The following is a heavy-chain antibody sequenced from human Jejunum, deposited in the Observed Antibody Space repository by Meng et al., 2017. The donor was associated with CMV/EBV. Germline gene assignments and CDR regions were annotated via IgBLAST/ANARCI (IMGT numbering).Heavy chain of an antibody. V-gene: IGHV4-34*01. Sequence: YGWSFSGYYWSWIRQSPGQGLEWIGQINHSGSASYNPSLRRRVTISEDTSKNQFSLRLTSVTAADTATYYCARYYCASSNCYPFDSWGQGELVTVSS. CDR1: GWSFSGYY. CDR3: ARYYCASSNCYPFDS. CDR2: INHSGSA. J-gene: IGHJ4*02. D-gene: IGHD2-2*01.